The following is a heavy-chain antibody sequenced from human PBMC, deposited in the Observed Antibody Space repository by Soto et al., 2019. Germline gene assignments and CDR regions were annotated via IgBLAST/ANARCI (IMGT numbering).Heavy chain of an antibody. J-gene: IGHJ4*02. CDR1: GFTFSSYS. D-gene: IGHD6-19*01. Sequence: PGGSLRLSCAASGFTFSSYSMNWVRQAPGKGLEWVSSISSSSSYIYYADSAKGRFTISRDNAKNSLYLQMNSLRAEDTAVYYCAREYSSGWYYFDYWGQGTLVTVSS. CDR2: ISSSSSYI. CDR3: AREYSSGWYYFDY. V-gene: IGHV3-21*01.